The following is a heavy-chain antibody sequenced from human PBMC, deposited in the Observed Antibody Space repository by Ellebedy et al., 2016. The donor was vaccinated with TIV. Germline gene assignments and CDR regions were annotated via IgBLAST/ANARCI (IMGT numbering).Heavy chain of an antibody. V-gene: IGHV3-66*01. Sequence: GGSLRLSCAASGLTVSSNYMNWVRQAPGQGLEWVSVFYSDGRTYFADSVKGRFTVSRDITRNILYLQMNSLRAEDTAVYFCARVRGRSESYAMDVWGQGTTVTVSS. CDR1: GLTVSSNY. CDR2: FYSDGRT. CDR3: ARVRGRSESYAMDV. J-gene: IGHJ6*02.